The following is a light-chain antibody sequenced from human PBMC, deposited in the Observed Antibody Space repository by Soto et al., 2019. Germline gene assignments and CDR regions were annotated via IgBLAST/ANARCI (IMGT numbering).Light chain of an antibody. J-gene: IGLJ3*02. CDR2: GNS. V-gene: IGLV1-40*01. CDR3: QSYDSSFEEV. CDR1: SSNIGAGYD. Sequence: QSVLTQPPSVSGAPGQRVTISCTGSSSNIGAGYDVHWYQQLPGTAPKLLIYGNSNRPSGVPDRFSGSKSGTSASLAITGLQAEDEADYYCQSYDSSFEEVFGGGTKVTVL.